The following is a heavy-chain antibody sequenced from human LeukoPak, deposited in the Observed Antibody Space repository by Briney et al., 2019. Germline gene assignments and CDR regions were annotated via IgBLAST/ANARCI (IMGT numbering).Heavy chain of an antibody. Sequence: GGSLRLSCAASGFTFSSYSMNWVRQAPGKGLEWVSAISGSGGSTYYADSVKGRFTISRDNSKNTLYPQMNSLRAEDTAVYYCARYTSGWIDYYYYGMDVWGQGTTVTVSS. V-gene: IGHV3-23*01. CDR2: ISGSGGST. D-gene: IGHD6-19*01. J-gene: IGHJ6*02. CDR3: ARYTSGWIDYYYYGMDV. CDR1: GFTFSSYS.